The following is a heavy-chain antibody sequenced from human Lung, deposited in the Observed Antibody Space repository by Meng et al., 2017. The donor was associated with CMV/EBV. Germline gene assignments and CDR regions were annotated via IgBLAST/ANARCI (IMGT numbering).Heavy chain of an antibody. CDR3: ARDPYATGWAG. CDR1: GGSISRGGYY. D-gene: IGHD6-19*01. J-gene: IGHJ4*02. CDR2: IYSSGST. V-gene: IGHV4-31*03. Sequence: LQDSGPGRGKPSQTLSLTCTGSGGSISRGGYYWSWIRQHPGKGLEWIGYIYSSGSTYYNPSLRGRVTISLDKSKNQFSLTLRSVTAADTAVYYCARDPYATGWAGWGQGTLVTVSS.